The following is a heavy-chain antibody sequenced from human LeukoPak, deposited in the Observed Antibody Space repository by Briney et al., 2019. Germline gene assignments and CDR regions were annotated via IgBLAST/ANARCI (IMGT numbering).Heavy chain of an antibody. V-gene: IGHV1-69*13. CDR2: IIPIFGTA. CDR1: GGTFSSYA. J-gene: IGHJ4*02. Sequence: SVKVSCKASGGTFSSYAISWVRQAPGQGLEWMGRIIPIFGTANYTQKFQGRVTITSDESTSTAYMELSSLRSEDTAVYYCAREDIVVVVAASHFDYWGQGTLVTVSS. CDR3: AREDIVVVVAASHFDY. D-gene: IGHD2-15*01.